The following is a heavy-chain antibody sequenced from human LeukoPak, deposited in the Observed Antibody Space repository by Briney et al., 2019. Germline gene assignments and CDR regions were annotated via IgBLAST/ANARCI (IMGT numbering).Heavy chain of an antibody. D-gene: IGHD5-18*01. V-gene: IGHV1-2*02. CDR2: INPNSGGT. J-gene: IGHJ4*02. Sequence: ASVKVSXKASGYTFTGYYMHWVRQAPGQGLEWMGWINPNSGGTNYAQKFQGRVTMTRDTSISTAYMELSRLRSDDTAVYYCARDRRHSLRGYSYGSDYWGQGTLVTVSS. CDR1: GYTFTGYY. CDR3: ARDRRHSLRGYSYGSDY.